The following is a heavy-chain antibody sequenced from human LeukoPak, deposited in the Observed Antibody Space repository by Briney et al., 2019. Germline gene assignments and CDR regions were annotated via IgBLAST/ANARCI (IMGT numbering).Heavy chain of an antibody. J-gene: IGHJ4*02. D-gene: IGHD4-11*01. V-gene: IGHV4-59*08. CDR3: ARQRYSNYFDY. CDR2: IYYSGST. CDR1: GGSINNYY. Sequence: SETLSLTCTISGGSINNYYWSWIRQPPGKGLEWIGYIYYSGSTNYSPSLNSRVNISLDTAKNQFSLRLSSVTAADTAVYYCARQRYSNYFDYWGQGTLVTVSP.